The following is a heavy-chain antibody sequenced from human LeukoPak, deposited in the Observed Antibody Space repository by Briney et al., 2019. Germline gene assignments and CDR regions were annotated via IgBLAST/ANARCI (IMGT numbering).Heavy chain of an antibody. D-gene: IGHD2-15*01. V-gene: IGHV4-38-2*01. J-gene: IGHJ4*02. CDR3: ARLPRSEFDY. CDR1: GYSISSGYY. Sequence: PSETLSLTCAVSGYSISSGYYWGWIRQPPGKGLEWIGSIYHSGSTYYNPSLESRVTISVDTSKNQFSLKLSSVTAADTAVYYCARLPRSEFDYWGQGTLVTVSS. CDR2: IYHSGST.